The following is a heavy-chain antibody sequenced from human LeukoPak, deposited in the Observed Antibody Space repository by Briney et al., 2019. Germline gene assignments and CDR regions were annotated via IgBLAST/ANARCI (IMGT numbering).Heavy chain of an antibody. CDR1: GFTFSSYN. J-gene: IGHJ4*02. V-gene: IGHV3-21*01. Sequence: GGSLRLSCAASGFTFSSYNMNWVRQAPGKGLEWVSSISSSSSYIYYADSVKGRFTISRDNAKNSLYLQMNSLRAEDTAVYYCARACSSTSCYASPVFDYWGQGTLVTVSS. CDR3: ARACSSTSCYASPVFDY. D-gene: IGHD2-2*01. CDR2: ISSSSSYI.